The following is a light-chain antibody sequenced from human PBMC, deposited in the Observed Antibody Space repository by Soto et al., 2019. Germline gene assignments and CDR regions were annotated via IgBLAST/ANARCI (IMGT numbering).Light chain of an antibody. V-gene: IGKV3-11*01. CDR1: QRVSSY. CDR3: QQRSNWPPLT. J-gene: IGKJ4*01. Sequence: EIVLTQSPATLSLSPGERATLSCRASQRVSSYLVWYQQKPGQAPRLLIYDASNRATGIPARFSGSGSGTDFTLTISSLEPEDFAVYYCQQRSNWPPLTFGGGTKVEIK. CDR2: DAS.